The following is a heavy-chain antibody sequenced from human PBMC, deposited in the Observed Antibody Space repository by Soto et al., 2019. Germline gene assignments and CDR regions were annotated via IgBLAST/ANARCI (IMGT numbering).Heavy chain of an antibody. CDR2: IMPIFAAP. Sequence: QVQLMQSGAEVKKPGSSVKVSCKASGVTISTNVISWVRQAPGQGLEWMGEIMPIFAAPNNAQKFQGRLTITADTSTTTVYMELSSLTSEDTAVYFCATGARYCSGGSCYPDDWGQGTLVIVSS. V-gene: IGHV1-69*06. J-gene: IGHJ4*02. CDR1: GVTISTNV. D-gene: IGHD2-15*01. CDR3: ATGARYCSGGSCYPDD.